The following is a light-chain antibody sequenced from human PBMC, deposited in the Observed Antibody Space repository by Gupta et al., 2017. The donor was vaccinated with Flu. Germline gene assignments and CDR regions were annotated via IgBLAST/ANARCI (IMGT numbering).Light chain of an antibody. Sequence: EIVLTQSPATLSLSPGEGATLSCRASQSVSKYLAWYQQKPGQAPRLLIYDASNRATGIPARFSGSGSGTDFTLTISSLEPEDFAVYFCQQHANGPPITFGPGTRLEIK. CDR3: QQHANGPPIT. CDR2: DAS. V-gene: IGKV3-11*01. J-gene: IGKJ5*01. CDR1: QSVSKY.